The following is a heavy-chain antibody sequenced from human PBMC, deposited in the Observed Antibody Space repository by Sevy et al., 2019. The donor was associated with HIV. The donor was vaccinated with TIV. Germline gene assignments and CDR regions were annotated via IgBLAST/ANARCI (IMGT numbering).Heavy chain of an antibody. CDR1: GFTFSNYD. CDR2: ISHDGNYK. J-gene: IGHJ4*02. Sequence: GGSLRLSCAASGFTFSNYDMHWVRQAPGKGLEWVAVISHDGNYKNYADSVKVRFNISRDDFKNTLYLQMSSLRLEDTAVYFCARLFSCGGDCYYLDYWSQGALVTVSS. CDR3: ARLFSCGGDCYYLDY. V-gene: IGHV3-30-3*01. D-gene: IGHD2-21*02.